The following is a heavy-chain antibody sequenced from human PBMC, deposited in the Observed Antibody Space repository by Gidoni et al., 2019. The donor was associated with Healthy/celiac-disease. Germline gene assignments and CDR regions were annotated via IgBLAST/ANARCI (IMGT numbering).Heavy chain of an antibody. CDR3: ARGRGSYSKWFDP. V-gene: IGHV4-34*01. Sequence: QVQLQQWGAGLLKPSETLSLTCAVYGGSFSGYYWSWIRQPPGKGLEWIGEINHSGSTNYNPSLKSRVTISVDTSKNQFSLKLSSVTAADTAVYYCARGRGSYSKWFDPWGQGTLVTVSS. CDR2: INHSGST. D-gene: IGHD1-26*01. J-gene: IGHJ5*02. CDR1: GGSFSGYY.